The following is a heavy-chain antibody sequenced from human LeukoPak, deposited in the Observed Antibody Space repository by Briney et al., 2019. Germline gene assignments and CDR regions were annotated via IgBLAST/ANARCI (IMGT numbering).Heavy chain of an antibody. J-gene: IGHJ4*02. V-gene: IGHV3-23*01. CDR1: GFTFSSYA. D-gene: IGHD3-22*01. CDR3: AKDSSYYDSSGYADFDY. Sequence: GGSLRLSCAASGFTFSSYAMSWVRQAPGKGLEWVSAIRGSGGSTYYADSVKGRFTISRDNSKNTLYLQMNSLRAEDTAVYYCAKDSSYYDSSGYADFDYWGQGTLVTVSS. CDR2: IRGSGGST.